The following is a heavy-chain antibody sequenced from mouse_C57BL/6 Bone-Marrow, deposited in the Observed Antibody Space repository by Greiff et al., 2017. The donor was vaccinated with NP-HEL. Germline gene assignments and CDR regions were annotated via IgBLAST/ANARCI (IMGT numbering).Heavy chain of an antibody. J-gene: IGHJ1*03. CDR3: ARVSWYFDV. Sequence: EVQLVESGGDLVKPGGSLKLSCAASGFTFSSYGMSWVRQTPDKRLEWVATISSGGSYTYYPDSVKGRFTISRDNAKNTLYLQMSSLKSEDTAMCYCARVSWYFDVWGTGTTVTVSA. CDR1: GFTFSSYG. CDR2: ISSGGSYT. V-gene: IGHV5-6*01.